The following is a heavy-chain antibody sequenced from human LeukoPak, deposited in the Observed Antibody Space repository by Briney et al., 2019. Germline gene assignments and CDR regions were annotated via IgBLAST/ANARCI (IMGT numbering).Heavy chain of an antibody. Sequence: PGGSLRLSCAASGFTFSSYGMHWVRQALGKGLEWVAFIRYDGSNKYYADSVKGRFTISRDNSKNTLYLQMNSLRAEDTAVYYCAKKVRWFGESLAYWGQGTLVTVSS. D-gene: IGHD3-10*01. V-gene: IGHV3-30*02. CDR2: IRYDGSNK. CDR1: GFTFSSYG. J-gene: IGHJ4*02. CDR3: AKKVRWFGESLAY.